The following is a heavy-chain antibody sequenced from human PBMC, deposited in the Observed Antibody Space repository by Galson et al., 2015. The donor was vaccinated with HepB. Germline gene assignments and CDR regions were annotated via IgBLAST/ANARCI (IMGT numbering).Heavy chain of an antibody. V-gene: IGHV3-23*01. D-gene: IGHD6-25*01. CDR2: INNVGGST. J-gene: IGHJ4*02. Sequence: SLRLSCAASGFSFSTYAMTWVRQAPGKGLEWVSTINNVGGSTFYADSVKGRFTISRDNSKNMLYLQMDTLRADDTAVYYCTKPLYPSGSARGIDSWGQGALVTVSS. CDR3: TKPLYPSGSARGIDS. CDR1: GFSFSTYA.